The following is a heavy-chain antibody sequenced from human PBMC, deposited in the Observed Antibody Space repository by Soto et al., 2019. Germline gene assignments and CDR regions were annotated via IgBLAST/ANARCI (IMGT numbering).Heavy chain of an antibody. Sequence: WASVKVSCKASGYTFISYPMHWMRQAPGQSLEWMGWINVGNGNAKFSPKFQDRVTLTSDTSASTTYMELTTLRSEDTAVYYCARRLGGWDDAFDIWGQGTMVTVSS. J-gene: IGHJ3*02. CDR2: INVGNGNA. D-gene: IGHD3-16*01. V-gene: IGHV1-3*01. CDR3: ARRLGGWDDAFDI. CDR1: GYTFISYP.